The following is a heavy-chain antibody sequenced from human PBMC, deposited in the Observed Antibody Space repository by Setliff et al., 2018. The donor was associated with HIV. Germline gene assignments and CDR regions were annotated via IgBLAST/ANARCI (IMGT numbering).Heavy chain of an antibody. V-gene: IGHV3-48*04. CDR3: ARGSGYDKGAYHYYYGMDV. CDR2: ISSSGSTI. J-gene: IGHJ6*02. Sequence: GGSLRLSCEASGFTLTKYTMNWVRQAPGKGLEWVSYISSSGSTIYYADSVKGRFTISRDNTKNSLYLQMNSLRAEDTAVYCCARGSGYDKGAYHYYYGMDVWGRGTTVTVS. D-gene: IGHD5-12*01. CDR1: GFTLTKYT.